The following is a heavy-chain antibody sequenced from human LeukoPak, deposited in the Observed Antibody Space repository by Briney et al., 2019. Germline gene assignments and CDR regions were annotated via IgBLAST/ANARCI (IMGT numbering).Heavy chain of an antibody. CDR2: FDPEDGET. V-gene: IGHV1-24*01. Sequence: ASVKVSCKVSGYTLTELSMHWVRQAPGKGLEWMGGFDPEDGETIHAQKFQGRVTMTEDTSTDTAYMELSSLRSEDTAVYYCATSYYDSSGYFFDYWGQGTLVTVSS. J-gene: IGHJ4*02. CDR3: ATSYYDSSGYFFDY. CDR1: GYTLTELS. D-gene: IGHD3-22*01.